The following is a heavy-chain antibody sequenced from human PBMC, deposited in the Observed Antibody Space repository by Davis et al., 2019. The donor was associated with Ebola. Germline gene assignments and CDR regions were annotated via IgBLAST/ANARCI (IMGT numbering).Heavy chain of an antibody. CDR3: ARVRAAGDY. CDR1: GFTFSSYG. J-gene: IGHJ4*02. CDR2: ISYDGSNK. V-gene: IGHV3-30*03. D-gene: IGHD6-13*01. Sequence: GESLKISCAASGFTFSSYGMHWVRQAPGKGLEWVAVISYDGSNKYYADSVKGRFTISRDNSKNTLYLQMNSLRAEDTAVYYCARVRAAGDYWGQGTLVTVSS.